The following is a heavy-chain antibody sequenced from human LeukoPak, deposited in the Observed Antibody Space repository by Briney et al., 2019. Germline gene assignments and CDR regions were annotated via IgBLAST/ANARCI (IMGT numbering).Heavy chain of an antibody. CDR2: IYYSGST. CDR1: GGSISSSNYY. CDR3: ARLTSGYNYPDYFDY. J-gene: IGHJ4*02. V-gene: IGHV4-39*01. D-gene: IGHD5-18*01. Sequence: KPSETLSLTCTLSGGSISSSNYYWGWIRQPPGKGLEWIGSIYYSGSTYYNPSLYSRVTISVDMSKNQFSLKLSSVTAADTAVYYCARLTSGYNYPDYFDYWGQGTLVTVSS.